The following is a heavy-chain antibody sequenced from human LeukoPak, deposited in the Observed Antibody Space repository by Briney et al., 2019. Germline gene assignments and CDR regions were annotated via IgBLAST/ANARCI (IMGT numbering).Heavy chain of an antibody. CDR3: ARDLIAAAGTFDY. CDR2: IYYSGST. D-gene: IGHD6-13*01. Sequence: PSETLSLTCTVCGGSIRSGGYYWSWIRQHPGKGLEWIGYIYYSGSTYYNPSLKSRVTISVDTSKNQFSLKLSSVTAADTAVYYCARDLIAAAGTFDYWGQGTLVTVSS. J-gene: IGHJ4*02. V-gene: IGHV4-31*03. CDR1: GGSIRSGGYY.